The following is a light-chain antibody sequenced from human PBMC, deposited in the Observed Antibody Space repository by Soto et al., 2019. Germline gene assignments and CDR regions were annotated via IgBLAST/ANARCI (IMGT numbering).Light chain of an antibody. CDR1: QGISSY. J-gene: IGKJ4*01. CDR2: AAS. CDR3: QQLNSYLALT. V-gene: IGKV1-9*01. Sequence: DIQLTQSPSFLSASVGDRVTITCRASQGISSYLAWYQQKPGKAPKLLIYAASTLQSGVPSRFSGCGSGTEFTLTISSLQPEDFATYYCQQLNSYLALTFGGGTKVEIK.